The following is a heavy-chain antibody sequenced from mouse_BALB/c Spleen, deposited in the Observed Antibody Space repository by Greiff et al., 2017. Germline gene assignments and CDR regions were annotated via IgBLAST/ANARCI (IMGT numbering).Heavy chain of an antibody. V-gene: IGHV5-12-2*01. D-gene: IGHD4-1*01. Sequence: EVKLVESGGGLVQPGGSLKLSCAASGFTFSSYTMSWVRQTPEKRLEWVAYISNGGGSTYYPDTVKGRFTISRDNAKNTLYLQMSSLKSEDTAMYYCARLTGTDWYFDVWGAGTTVTVSS. CDR1: GFTFSSYT. CDR2: ISNGGGST. J-gene: IGHJ1*01. CDR3: ARLTGTDWYFDV.